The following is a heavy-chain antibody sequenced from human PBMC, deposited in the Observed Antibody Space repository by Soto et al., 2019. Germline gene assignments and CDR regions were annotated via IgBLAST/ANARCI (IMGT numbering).Heavy chain of an antibody. D-gene: IGHD3-10*01. CDR2: INPNSGGT. Sequence: ASVKVSCKASGYTFTGYYMHWVRQDPGQGLEWMGWINPNSGGTNYAQKFQGWVTMTRDTSISTAYMELSRLRSDDTAVYYCARGAKVYGSGSRHFDYWGQGTLVTDSS. J-gene: IGHJ4*02. CDR1: GYTFTGYY. V-gene: IGHV1-2*04. CDR3: ARGAKVYGSGSRHFDY.